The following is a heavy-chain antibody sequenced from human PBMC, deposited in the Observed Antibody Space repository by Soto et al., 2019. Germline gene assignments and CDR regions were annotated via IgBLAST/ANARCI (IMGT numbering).Heavy chain of an antibody. CDR2: IHYSGST. V-gene: IGHV4-30-4*01. D-gene: IGHD1-1*01. Sequence: QVGLQETGPGLVKPSQTLSLTCAVSGDSISGSDFYWDWIRQSPGKGLEWIGYIHYSGSTYYNPSLKTRVTFSVDTSKNQLSLSLTSVTAADTAVYYCASEVGTGTGSLDVWGRGTMVIVSS. CDR3: ASEVGTGTGSLDV. J-gene: IGHJ3*01. CDR1: GDSISGSDFY.